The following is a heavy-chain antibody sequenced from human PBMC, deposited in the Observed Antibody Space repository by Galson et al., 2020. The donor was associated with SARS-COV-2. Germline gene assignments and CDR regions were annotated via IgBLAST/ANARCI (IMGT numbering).Heavy chain of an antibody. Sequence: SETLSLTCTVSGSSISSSSYSWGWIRQHPGQGLEWIGSIYYSGSTYYNPSLKSRVTIPVDTSKNQFSLKLSSVTAADTAVYYCARDRTLRYFDWSYYYYGMDVWGQGTTVTVSS. CDR1: GSSISSSSYS. V-gene: IGHV4-39*07. D-gene: IGHD3-9*01. CDR2: IYYSGST. CDR3: ARDRTLRYFDWSYYYYGMDV. J-gene: IGHJ6*02.